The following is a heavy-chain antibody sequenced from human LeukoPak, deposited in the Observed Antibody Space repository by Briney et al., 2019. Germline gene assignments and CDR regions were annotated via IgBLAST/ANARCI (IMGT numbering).Heavy chain of an antibody. V-gene: IGHV1-69*13. Sequence: SVKISCKASGVTFSSYAISWVRQAPGQGPEWMGGIIPIFGTANYAQKFQGRVTITADESTSTAYMERSSLRSEDTAVYYCARAYYSSGYPVDIWGQGTMVTVSS. CDR3: ARAYYSSGYPVDI. J-gene: IGHJ3*02. D-gene: IGHD3-22*01. CDR2: IIPIFGTA. CDR1: GVTFSSYA.